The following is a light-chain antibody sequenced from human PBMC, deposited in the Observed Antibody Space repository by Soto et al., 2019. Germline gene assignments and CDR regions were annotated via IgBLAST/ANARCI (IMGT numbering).Light chain of an antibody. CDR1: SSNIGAGYD. Sequence: QSVLPQPPSVSGAPGQRVTISCTGSSSNIGAGYDVHWYQQRPGTAPKLLIYGNSNRPSGVPDRFSGSKSGTSASLAITGLQAEDEADYYCQSYDRSLSGSSVFGGGTKLTVL. V-gene: IGLV1-40*01. J-gene: IGLJ2*01. CDR2: GNS. CDR3: QSYDRSLSGSSV.